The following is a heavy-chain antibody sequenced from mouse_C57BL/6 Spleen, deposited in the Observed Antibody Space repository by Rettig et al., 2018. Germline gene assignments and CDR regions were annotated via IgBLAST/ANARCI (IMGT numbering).Heavy chain of an antibody. J-gene: IGHJ3*01. CDR2: K. D-gene: IGHD1-1*01. V-gene: IGHV8-8*01. Sequence: KNYNPALKSRLTISKDTSKNQVFLKIANVDTADTATYYCARGAYGSSTWFAYWGQGTLVTVSA. CDR3: ARGAYGSSTWFAY.